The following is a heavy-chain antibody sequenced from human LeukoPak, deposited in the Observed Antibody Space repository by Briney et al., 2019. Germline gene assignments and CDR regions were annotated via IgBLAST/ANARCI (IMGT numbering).Heavy chain of an antibody. D-gene: IGHD3-22*01. Sequence: SETLSLTCTVSGSSISSGYYWDWIRQPPGKGLEWIGSLYHSGNTYYNPSLKSRVTISVDTSKNQFSLKLSSVTAADTAVYYCARDLLDSTYYYDSSGKPYYYYYMDVWGKGTTVTISS. CDR3: ARDLLDSTYYYDSSGKPYYYYYMDV. V-gene: IGHV4-38-2*02. CDR2: LYHSGNT. J-gene: IGHJ6*03. CDR1: GSSISSGYY.